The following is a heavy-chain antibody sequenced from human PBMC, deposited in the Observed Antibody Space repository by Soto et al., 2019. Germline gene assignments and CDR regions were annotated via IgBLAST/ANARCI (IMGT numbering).Heavy chain of an antibody. CDR3: ARRKGWYYYDSSGYRDRYFDL. D-gene: IGHD3-22*01. CDR1: GSTFSSYE. Sequence: GGSLRLSFAASGSTFSSYEMNWVRQAPGRGPEWVSYISSSGSTIYYADYVKGRFTISRDNDKNSLYLQMNSLRAEDTAVYYCARRKGWYYYDSSGYRDRYFDLWGRGTLVTVSS. CDR2: ISSSGSTI. V-gene: IGHV3-48*03. J-gene: IGHJ2*01.